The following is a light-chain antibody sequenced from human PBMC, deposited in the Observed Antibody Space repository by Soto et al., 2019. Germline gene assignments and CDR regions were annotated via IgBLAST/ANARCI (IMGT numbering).Light chain of an antibody. CDR3: SSSAGIYHYLV. V-gene: IGLV2-8*01. CDR1: SSDIGGYNS. CDR2: EVN. J-gene: IGLJ3*02. Sequence: QSALTQPPSASGSPGQSVTISCTGTSSDIGGYNSVSWYQQHPGKAPRLMIYEVNKRPSGVPDRFSGSKSGYTASLTVSGLQTEDEAFYYCSSSAGIYHYLVFGGGNKLTVL.